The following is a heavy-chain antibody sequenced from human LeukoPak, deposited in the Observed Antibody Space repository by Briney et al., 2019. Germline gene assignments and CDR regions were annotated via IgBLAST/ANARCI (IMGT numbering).Heavy chain of an antibody. CDR2: IYSGGST. D-gene: IGHD2-21*02. V-gene: IGHV3-66*01. CDR1: GFTVSSNY. Sequence: PGGSLRLSCAASGFTVSSNYMSWVRQAPGKGLEWVSVIYSGGSTYYADSVKGRFTISRDNSKNTLYLQMNSLRAEDTAVYYCARGDPNVVVTAILDYWGQGTLVTVSS. J-gene: IGHJ4*02. CDR3: ARGDPNVVVTAILDY.